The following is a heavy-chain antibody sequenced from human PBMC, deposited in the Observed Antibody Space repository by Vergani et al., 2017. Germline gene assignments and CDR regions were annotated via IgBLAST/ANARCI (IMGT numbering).Heavy chain of an antibody. CDR2: ISGSGGST. V-gene: IGHV3-23*04. J-gene: IGHJ4*02. Sequence: VQLVQSGAEVKKPGSSVKVSCKASGFTFSSYAMSWVRQAPGKGLEWVSAISGSGGSTYYADSVKGRFTISRDNSKNTLYLQMNSLRAEDTAVYYCAKDLAVTSAHFDYWGQGTLVTVSS. CDR1: GFTFSSYA. CDR3: AKDLAVTSAHFDY. D-gene: IGHD4-17*01.